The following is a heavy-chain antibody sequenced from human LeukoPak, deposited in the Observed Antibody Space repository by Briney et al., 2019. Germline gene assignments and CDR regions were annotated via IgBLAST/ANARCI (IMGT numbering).Heavy chain of an antibody. CDR1: GYTFTSHG. CDR2: ISAYNGNT. D-gene: IGHD2-15*01. Sequence: ASVKVSCKASGYTFTSHGISWVRQAAGQGLEWMGWISAYNGNTNYAQKLQGRVTMTTDTSTSTAYMELRSLRSDDTAVYYCARAGYCSGGSCYRQGLDYWGQGTLVTVSS. J-gene: IGHJ4*02. CDR3: ARAGYCSGGSCYRQGLDY. V-gene: IGHV1-18*01.